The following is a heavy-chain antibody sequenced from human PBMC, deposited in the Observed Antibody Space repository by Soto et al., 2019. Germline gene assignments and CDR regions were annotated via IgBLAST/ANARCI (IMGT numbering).Heavy chain of an antibody. D-gene: IGHD6-19*01. CDR1: SGSISSTNW. Sequence: QVQLQESGPGLVKPSGTLSLSCVVSSGSISSTNWWSWVRQPPGRGLGWIGAIYHSGSINYNPSLRSRAPISVDKSKNPFALNLISVTAADTAVYFCVKEGSGWSYLDHWGQEILVTVSS. V-gene: IGHV4-4*02. J-gene: IGHJ4*02. CDR3: VKEGSGWSYLDH. CDR2: IYHSGSI.